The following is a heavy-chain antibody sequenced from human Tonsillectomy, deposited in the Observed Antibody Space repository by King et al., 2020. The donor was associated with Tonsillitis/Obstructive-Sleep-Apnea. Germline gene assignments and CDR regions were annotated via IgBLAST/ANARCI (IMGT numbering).Heavy chain of an antibody. CDR1: GVTFSRSG. CDR2: ISNDGSHN. CDR3: AKDRWEDIVVVPPAIWDYYYYFTDF. V-gene: IGHV3-30*18. Sequence: VQLVESGGGVVQPGGSLRLSCEAAGVTFSRSGIHWVRQAPGKRLEWVAVISNDGSHNYYADSVKGRFTISSDNSKNRLDRQMNRLRAEDTAVYYCAKDRWEDIVVVPPAIWDYYYYFTDFWGNGTTVTGS. D-gene: IGHD2-2*02. J-gene: IGHJ6*03.